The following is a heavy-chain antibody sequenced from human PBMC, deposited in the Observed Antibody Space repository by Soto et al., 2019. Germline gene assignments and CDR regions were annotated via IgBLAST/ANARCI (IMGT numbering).Heavy chain of an antibody. CDR2: IYYSGST. Sequence: QVQLQESGPGLVKPSQTLSLTCTVSGGSISSGDYYWSWIRQPPGKGLEWIGYIYYSGSTYYNPSLKSRVTISVDTSKNQFSLKLSSVTAADTAVYYCARDSDAHHSIQGDDVVDPWGQGTLVTVSS. V-gene: IGHV4-30-4*01. CDR1: GGSISSGDYY. D-gene: IGHD5-12*01. CDR3: ARDSDAHHSIQGDDVVDP. J-gene: IGHJ5*02.